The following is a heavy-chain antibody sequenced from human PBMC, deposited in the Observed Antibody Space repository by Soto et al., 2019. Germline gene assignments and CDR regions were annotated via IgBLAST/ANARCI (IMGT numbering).Heavy chain of an antibody. Sequence: QVQLVQSGAEEKKPGASVKVSCKASGYTFTSYAMHWVRQAPGQRLEWMGWINAGNGNTKYSQKFQGRVTITRDTSASTAYMELSSLRSEDTAVYDCARGSGWYPPFDYWGQGTLVTVSS. D-gene: IGHD6-19*01. J-gene: IGHJ4*02. CDR3: ARGSGWYPPFDY. CDR1: GYTFTSYA. V-gene: IGHV1-3*05. CDR2: INAGNGNT.